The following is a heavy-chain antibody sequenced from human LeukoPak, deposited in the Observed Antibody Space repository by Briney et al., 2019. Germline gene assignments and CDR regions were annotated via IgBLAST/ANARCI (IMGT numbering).Heavy chain of an antibody. CDR3: ARVGSYDISGYYYRAFGY. D-gene: IGHD3-22*01. CDR1: GYTFTSYD. CDR2: MNPNSGNT. J-gene: IGHJ4*02. V-gene: IGHV1-8*01. Sequence: ASVKVSCKASGYTFTSYDINWVRQATGQGLEWMGWMNPNSGNTGYAQKFQGRVTMTRNTSISTAYMELSSLRSEDTAVYYCARVGSYDISGYYYRAFGYWGQGTLVTVSS.